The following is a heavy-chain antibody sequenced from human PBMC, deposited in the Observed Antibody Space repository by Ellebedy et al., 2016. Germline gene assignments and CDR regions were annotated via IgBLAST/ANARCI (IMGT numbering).Heavy chain of an antibody. D-gene: IGHD3-10*01. CDR3: ARDHPPGYYYGSGSYEDGMDV. CDR1: VGSITGYY. V-gene: IGHV4-4*07. J-gene: IGHJ6*02. CDR2: IFTSGST. Sequence: GSLRLSXTVSVGSITGYYWTWIRQPAGKGLEWIGRIFTSGSTKYNPSLKSRVSMSIDTSKNQFSLKLSSVTAADTAVYYCARDHPPGYYYGSGSYEDGMDVWGQGTTVTVSS.